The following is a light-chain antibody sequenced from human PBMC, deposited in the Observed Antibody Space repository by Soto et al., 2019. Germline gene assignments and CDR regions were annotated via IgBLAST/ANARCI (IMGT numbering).Light chain of an antibody. CDR3: QQYNNWPLT. Sequence: EILMTQSPAPLSVSPGESATLSCRASHRVSSYLAWYQQKPGQAPRLLIYGASTRATGIPARFSGSGSATVFTLTISSLQSEDLAVYFCQQYNNWPLTFGGGTKVEIK. CDR2: GAS. V-gene: IGKV3-15*01. CDR1: HRVSSY. J-gene: IGKJ4*01.